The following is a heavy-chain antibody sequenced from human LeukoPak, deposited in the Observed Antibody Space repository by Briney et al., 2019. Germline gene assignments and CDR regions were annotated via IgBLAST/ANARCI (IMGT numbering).Heavy chain of an antibody. V-gene: IGHV1-18*01. D-gene: IGHD4-17*01. CDR3: ARLSSHYGDYKVDP. Sequence: ASVKVSCKASGYTFTIYGINWVRQAPGQGLEWMGWISVYNGDTNYAQKLQGRVTMTTDTSANTAYMDLSSLRSEDTAVYYCARLSSHYGDYKVDPWGQGTLVTVSS. CDR1: GYTFTIYG. J-gene: IGHJ5*02. CDR2: ISVYNGDT.